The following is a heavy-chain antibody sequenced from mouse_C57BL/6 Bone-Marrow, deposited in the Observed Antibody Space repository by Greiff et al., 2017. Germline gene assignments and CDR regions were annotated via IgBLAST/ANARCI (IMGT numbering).Heavy chain of an antibody. J-gene: IGHJ2*01. CDR2: IYPAIGDT. V-gene: IGHV14-4*01. Sequence: EVQLQQSGAELVRPGASVKLSCTASGFNIKDDYIHWVNQRPEQGLEWIGWIYPAIGDTEYASNFQGKATISSDTSSNTSYLQLSSLTSEDTAVYYCASCDGNYFDYWGQGTPLTVAS. CDR1: GFNIKDDY. CDR3: ASCDGNYFDY. D-gene: IGHD2-3*01.